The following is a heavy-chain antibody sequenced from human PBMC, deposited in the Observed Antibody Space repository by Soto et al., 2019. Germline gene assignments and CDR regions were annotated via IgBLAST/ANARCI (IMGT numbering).Heavy chain of an antibody. J-gene: IGHJ4*02. D-gene: IGHD3-10*01. CDR3: TRGWGEY. CDR2: ISAYNGST. Sequence: QVQLVQSGAEVKMPGASVRVSCKGSGYTFTNYGISWVRQDPGQGLEWLGWISAYNGSTNYAQKFQGRVTMTTDTSTSTAYMDLRSLGSDDTAMYYCTRGWGEYWGQGTLVTVSS. CDR1: GYTFTNYG. V-gene: IGHV1-18*04.